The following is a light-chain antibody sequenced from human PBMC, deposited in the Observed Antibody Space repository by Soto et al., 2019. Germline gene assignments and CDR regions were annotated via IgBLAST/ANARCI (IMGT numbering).Light chain of an antibody. CDR3: QQYNNWPPPLT. CDR2: GAS. V-gene: IGKV3-15*01. CDR1: QSVSSN. J-gene: IGKJ4*01. Sequence: EIVMTQYPATLSVSPGERATLSCRASQSVSSNLAWYKHKPGKAPRLLIYGASTRATGIPPRFSGSGSGTDLTLTISSLQSEDFAVFYCQQYNNWPPPLTFGGGTKVEIQ.